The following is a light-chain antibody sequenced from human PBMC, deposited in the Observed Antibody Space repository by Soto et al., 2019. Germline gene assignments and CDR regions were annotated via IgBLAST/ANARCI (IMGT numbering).Light chain of an antibody. J-gene: IGKJ1*01. CDR3: QESFFTLGT. Sequence: DIQMTQAPSSLAASVGDRVTITCRASQYIGDFLNWYQQTPGKAPKLLIFGASNLHIGVPSRFSGSGSGTEFTLTINNLPREDFATYYCQESFFTLGTFGRGTKVDIK. CDR1: QYIGDF. V-gene: IGKV1-39*01. CDR2: GAS.